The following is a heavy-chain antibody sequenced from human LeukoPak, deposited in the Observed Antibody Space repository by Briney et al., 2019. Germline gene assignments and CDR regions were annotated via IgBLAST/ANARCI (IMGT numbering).Heavy chain of an antibody. CDR3: AKDSGVYGMDV. V-gene: IGHV3-30*02. CDR1: GFTFSSYG. CDR2: IWYDGSNK. Sequence: GGSLRLSCAASGFTFSSYGMHWVRQAPGKGLEWVAVIWYDGSNKYYADSVKGRFTISRDNSKNTLYLQMNSLRAEDTAVYYCAKDSGVYGMDVWGQGTTVTVSS. D-gene: IGHD3-10*01. J-gene: IGHJ6*02.